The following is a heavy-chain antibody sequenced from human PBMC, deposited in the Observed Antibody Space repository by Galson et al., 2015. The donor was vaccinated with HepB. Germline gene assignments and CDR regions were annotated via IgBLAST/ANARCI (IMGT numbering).Heavy chain of an antibody. D-gene: IGHD2-15*01. CDR2: ISSSSSYI. CDR1: GFTFSSYS. J-gene: IGHJ4*02. Sequence: SLRLSCAASGFTFSSYSMNWVRQAPGKGLEWVSSISSSSSYIYYADSVKGRFTISRGNAKNSLYLQMNSLRAEDTAVYYCARGFGGSHCSGGSCYAYYFDYWGQGTLVTVSS. CDR3: ARGFGGSHCSGGSCYAYYFDY. V-gene: IGHV3-21*01.